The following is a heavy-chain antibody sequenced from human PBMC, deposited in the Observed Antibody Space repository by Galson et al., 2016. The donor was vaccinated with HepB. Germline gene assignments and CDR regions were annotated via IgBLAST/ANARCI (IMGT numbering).Heavy chain of an antibody. CDR1: GFSFSAHP. CDR3: AREGYCDSNCWGYYDF. J-gene: IGHJ4*02. V-gene: IGHV3-30-3*01. D-gene: IGHD4-11*01. CDR2: ISPDGTRQ. Sequence: SLRLSCAASGFSFSAHPMHWVRQAPGKGLEWVAVISPDGTRQDYADSVRGRFTVSRDNSKNTVYLQMNSLRAEDTAVYYCAREGYCDSNCWGYYDFWGQGTLVTVSS.